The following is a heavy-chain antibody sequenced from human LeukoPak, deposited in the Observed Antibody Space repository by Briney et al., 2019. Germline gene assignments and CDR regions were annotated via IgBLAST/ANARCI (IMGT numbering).Heavy chain of an antibody. CDR3: ARGDYDYVWGSYRPGAFDI. CDR1: GGSISSGGYS. CDR2: MYHSGST. J-gene: IGHJ3*02. D-gene: IGHD3-16*02. V-gene: IGHV4-30-2*01. Sequence: PSQTLSLTCAVSGGSISSGGYSWSWIRQPPGKGLEWIGYMYHSGSTYYNPSLKSRVTISVDRSKNQFSLKLSSVTAADTAVSYCARGDYDYVWGSYRPGAFDIWGQGTMVTVSS.